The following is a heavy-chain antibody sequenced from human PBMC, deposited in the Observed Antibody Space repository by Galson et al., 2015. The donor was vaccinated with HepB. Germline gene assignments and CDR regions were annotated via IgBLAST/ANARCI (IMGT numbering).Heavy chain of an antibody. Sequence: SVKVSCKASGYTFTSYHMHWVRQAPGQGLEWMGIINPSGGSTSYAQKFQGRVTMTRDTSTSTVYMELSSLRSEDTAVYYCAREVPYYYDSSGYRAHGAFDIWGQGTMVTVSS. CDR1: GYTFTSYH. CDR3: AREVPYYYDSSGYRAHGAFDI. V-gene: IGHV1-46*01. J-gene: IGHJ3*02. D-gene: IGHD3-22*01. CDR2: INPSGGST.